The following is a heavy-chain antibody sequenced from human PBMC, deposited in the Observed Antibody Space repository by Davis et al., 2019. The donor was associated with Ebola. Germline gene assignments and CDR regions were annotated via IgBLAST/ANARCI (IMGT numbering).Heavy chain of an antibody. CDR2: ISGSGGST. J-gene: IGHJ4*02. D-gene: IGHD6-13*01. CDR3: AKDWGYSSRWYDFDN. V-gene: IGHV3-23*01. Sequence: GESLKISCAASGFTFSSYAMSWVRQAPGKGLEWVSAISGSGGSTYYADSVKGRFTISRDNSKNTLYLQMNSLRAEDTAVYYCAKDWGYSSRWYDFDNWGQGTLVTVSS. CDR1: GFTFSSYA.